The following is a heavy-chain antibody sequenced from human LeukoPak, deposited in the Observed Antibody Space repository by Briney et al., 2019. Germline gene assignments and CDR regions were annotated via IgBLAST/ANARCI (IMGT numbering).Heavy chain of an antibody. CDR2: IWYDGSNK. CDR3: ARGGYYGDPYDAFDI. Sequence: PGRSLRLSCAASGFTFSSYGMHWVRQAPGKGLEWVAVIWYDGSNKYYADSVKGRFTISRDNSKNTLYLQMNSLRAEDTAVYYCARGGYYGDPYDAFDIWGQGTMVTVSS. V-gene: IGHV3-33*01. D-gene: IGHD4-17*01. CDR1: GFTFSSYG. J-gene: IGHJ3*02.